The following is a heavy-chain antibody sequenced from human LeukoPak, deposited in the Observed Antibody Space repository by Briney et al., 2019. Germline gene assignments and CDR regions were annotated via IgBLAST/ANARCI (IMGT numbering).Heavy chain of an antibody. J-gene: IGHJ3*02. CDR2: IYYNGST. D-gene: IGHD3-22*01. Sequence: PSDTLSLICTVSGGSISSSSYYWAWGRRPPGKGLGRVGSIYYNGSTYYNPPLKSRVTISVDTSKNQFSLKLSSVTAADTAVYYCARHRMYYYDSSGRGVADAFDIWGQGTMVTVSS. V-gene: IGHV4-39*01. CDR3: ARHRMYYYDSSGRGVADAFDI. CDR1: GGSISSSSYY.